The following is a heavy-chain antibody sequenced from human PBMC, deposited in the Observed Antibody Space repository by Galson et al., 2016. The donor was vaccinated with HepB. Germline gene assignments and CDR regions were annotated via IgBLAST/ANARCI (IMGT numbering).Heavy chain of an antibody. CDR3: VRPEGIQLWSPHYYYYYGMDV. CDR1: GFTFSSYA. D-gene: IGHD5-18*01. CDR2: ISHDGSNK. V-gene: IGHV3-30-3*01. J-gene: IGHJ6*02. Sequence: SLRLSCAASGFTFSSYAMHWVRRAPGKGLEWVAVISHDGSNKYFAGSVKGRFIISRDNSKNTLYLQMNSLRAEDTAVYYCVRPEGIQLWSPHYYYYYGMDVWGQGTTVTVSS.